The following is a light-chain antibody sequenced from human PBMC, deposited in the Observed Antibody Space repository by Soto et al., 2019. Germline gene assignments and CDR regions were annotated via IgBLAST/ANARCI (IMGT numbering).Light chain of an antibody. Sequence: SQAVSLGERATINCKSSQSVLFSSNNKNYLAWYQQKPGQPPKLLIYWASTRESGVPDRFSGSGSGTHFTLTISSLQAEDVAVYYCQQYYSIPFTFGPGTKVDIK. CDR1: QSVLFSSNNKNY. V-gene: IGKV4-1*01. J-gene: IGKJ3*01. CDR3: QQYYSIPFT. CDR2: WAS.